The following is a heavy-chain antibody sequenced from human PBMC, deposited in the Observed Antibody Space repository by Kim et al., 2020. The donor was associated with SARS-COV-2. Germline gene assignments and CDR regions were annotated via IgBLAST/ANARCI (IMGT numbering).Heavy chain of an antibody. CDR3: ARPLMGRGVIAAFDI. V-gene: IGHV5-51*01. Sequence: PSVQGQVTISADKSISTAYLQWSSLKASDTAMYYCARPLMGRGVIAAFDIWGQGTMVTVSS. J-gene: IGHJ3*02. D-gene: IGHD3-10*01.